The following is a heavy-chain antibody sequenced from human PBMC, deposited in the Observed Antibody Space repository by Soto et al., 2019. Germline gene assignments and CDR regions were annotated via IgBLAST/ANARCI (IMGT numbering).Heavy chain of an antibody. CDR2: ISGSGETT. V-gene: IGHV3-23*01. CDR3: AKSRGLSGYKAHDY. J-gene: IGHJ4*02. Sequence: EVQLLESGGGLVQPGGSLRLSCAVSGFSFSSYAMSWVRQAPGKGLEWVSAISGSGETTYYSDSVKGRLTISRDNSKKTLYLQMNSLRAEDTAVYYCAKSRGLSGYKAHDYWGLGTLVTVSS. CDR1: GFSFSSYA. D-gene: IGHD3-3*01.